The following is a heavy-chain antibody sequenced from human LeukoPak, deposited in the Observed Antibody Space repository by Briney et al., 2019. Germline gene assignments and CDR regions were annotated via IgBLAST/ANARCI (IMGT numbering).Heavy chain of an antibody. V-gene: IGHV3-21*04. D-gene: IGHD5-24*01. Sequence: GGSLRLSCAASGFTFNTYAMTWVRQAPGKGLEWVSSISGNSAFIYYADSVRGRFTISRDNAKNSVYLQMSGLRAEDTAVYYCARNLRLHTPRTFDIWGQGTMVTVSS. CDR3: ARNLRLHTPRTFDI. J-gene: IGHJ3*02. CDR2: ISGNSAFI. CDR1: GFTFNTYA.